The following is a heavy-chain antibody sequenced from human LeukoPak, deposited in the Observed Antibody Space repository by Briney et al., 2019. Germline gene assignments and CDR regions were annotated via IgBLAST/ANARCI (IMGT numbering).Heavy chain of an antibody. Sequence: PGGSLRLSCSASGFAFSAYEMNWVRQAPGKGLEWISFISTGGATVYYADSVQGRFTISRDNVKNSLYLQMSSLRVEDTAVYFCTRSHRDDYWGQGTLVTVSS. CDR2: ISTGGATV. CDR3: TRSHRDDY. V-gene: IGHV3-48*03. J-gene: IGHJ4*02. CDR1: GFAFSAYE.